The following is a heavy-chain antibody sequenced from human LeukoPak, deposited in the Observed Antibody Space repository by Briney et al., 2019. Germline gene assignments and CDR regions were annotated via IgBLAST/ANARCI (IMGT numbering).Heavy chain of an antibody. CDR3: ASARVVGTPMSYYMDV. J-gene: IGHJ6*03. Sequence: PSETLSLTCTISGGSISHYYWNWIRQPPGKGLEWIGYFYYSGSTNYNPSLKSRVTISLDTSKNQFSLKLTSVTAADTAVYYCASARVVGTPMSYYMDVWGKGTTVTVSS. CDR1: GGSISHYY. V-gene: IGHV4-59*01. CDR2: FYYSGST. D-gene: IGHD5-18*01.